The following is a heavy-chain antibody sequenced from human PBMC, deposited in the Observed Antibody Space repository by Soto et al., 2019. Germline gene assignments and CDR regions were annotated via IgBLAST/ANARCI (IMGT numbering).Heavy chain of an antibody. J-gene: IGHJ6*02. V-gene: IGHV3-33*01. CDR1: GFTFSSYG. CDR3: ARDGDYSGLFYYYGMDV. Sequence: HPGGSLRLSCAASGFTFSSYGMHWVRQAPGRGLEWVAVIWYDGSNKYYADSVKGRFTISRDNSKNTLYLQMNSLRAEDTAVYYCARDGDYSGLFYYYGMDVWGQGTTVTVSS. D-gene: IGHD4-4*01. CDR2: IWYDGSNK.